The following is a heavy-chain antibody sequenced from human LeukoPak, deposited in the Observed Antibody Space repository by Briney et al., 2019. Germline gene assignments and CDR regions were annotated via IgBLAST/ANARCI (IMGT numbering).Heavy chain of an antibody. CDR2: INTDGSST. D-gene: IGHD6-13*01. J-gene: IGHJ4*02. Sequence: GGSLRLSCAASGFTFSSYWMHWVRQAPGKGLVWVSRINTDGSSTSYADSVKGRFTISRDNAKNTLYLQMNSLRAEDTAVYYCAKDKGVRAAAGTNYFDYWGQGTLVTVSS. V-gene: IGHV3-74*01. CDR1: GFTFSSYW. CDR3: AKDKGVRAAAGTNYFDY.